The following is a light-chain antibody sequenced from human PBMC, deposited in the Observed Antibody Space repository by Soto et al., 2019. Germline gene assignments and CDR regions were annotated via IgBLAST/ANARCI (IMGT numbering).Light chain of an antibody. CDR3: SSYTSSSTLLYV. Sequence: QSVLTQPASVSGSPGQWSTISYTGTSSDVGGYNYVSWYQQHPGKAPKLMIYDVSNRPSGVSNRFSGSKSGNTASLTISGLQAEDEADYYCSSYTSSSTLLYVFGTGTKVTVL. CDR1: SSDVGGYNY. J-gene: IGLJ1*01. CDR2: DVS. V-gene: IGLV2-14*01.